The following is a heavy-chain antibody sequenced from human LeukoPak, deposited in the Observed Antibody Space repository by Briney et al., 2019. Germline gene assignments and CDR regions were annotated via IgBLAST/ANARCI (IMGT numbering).Heavy chain of an antibody. CDR1: GGSISNYY. CDR3: ARSRIVGAKGFDY. D-gene: IGHD1-26*01. V-gene: IGHV4-4*07. Sequence: SETLSLTCTVSGGSISNYYWSWIRQPAGKGLEWIVRIYSSGYTHYNPSLKSRVTISVDTSKNQFSLKLSSVTAADTAVYYCARSRIVGAKGFDYWGQGTLVTVSS. CDR2: IYSSGYT. J-gene: IGHJ4*02.